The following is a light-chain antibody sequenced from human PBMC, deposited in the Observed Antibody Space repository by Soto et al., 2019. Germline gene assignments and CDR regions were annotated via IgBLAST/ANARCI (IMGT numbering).Light chain of an antibody. CDR3: QQSYSTPFT. CDR2: AAS. V-gene: IGKV1-39*01. Sequence: DIQMTQSPSSLSASVGDRVTITCRASQSISSYLNWYQQKPGKAPKLLIYAASSLQSGVPSRFSGSGSGTDFTLTISSLQPEEFATYYCQQSYSTPFTLGPGTKVDIK. CDR1: QSISSY. J-gene: IGKJ3*01.